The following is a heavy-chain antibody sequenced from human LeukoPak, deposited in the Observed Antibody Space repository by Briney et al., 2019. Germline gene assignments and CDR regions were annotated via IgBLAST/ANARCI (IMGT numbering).Heavy chain of an antibody. CDR3: ARTTEGGYTYGYFYYCYMHV. CDR2: VYYSGST. CDR1: GGSISSYY. D-gene: IGHD5-18*01. J-gene: IGHJ6*03. V-gene: IGHV4-59*01. Sequence: PSETLSLTCTVSGGSISSYYWSWIRQPPGKGLEWIGYVYYSGSTNYNPSLKSRVTISVDTSKNQFSLKLTSVTAADTAVYYCARTTEGGYTYGYFYYCYMHVGGKGITVTISS.